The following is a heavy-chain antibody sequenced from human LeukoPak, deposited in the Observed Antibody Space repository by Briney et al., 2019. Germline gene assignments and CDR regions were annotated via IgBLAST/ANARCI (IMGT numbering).Heavy chain of an antibody. CDR1: SGSFSDYY. J-gene: IGHJ3*02. CDR3: ARDKVGVRYSYGPNDAFDI. D-gene: IGHD5-18*01. Sequence: TPSETLSLTCAVYSGSFSDYYWSWIRQPAGKGLEWIGRIYTSGSTNYNPSLKSRVTMSVDTSKNQFSLKLSSVTAADPAVYYCARDKVGVRYSYGPNDAFDIWGQGTMVTVSS. CDR2: IYTSGST. V-gene: IGHV4-4*07.